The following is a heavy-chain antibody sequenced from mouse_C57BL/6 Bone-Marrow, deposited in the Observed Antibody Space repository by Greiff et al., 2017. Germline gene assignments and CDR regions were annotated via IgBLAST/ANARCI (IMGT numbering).Heavy chain of an antibody. J-gene: IGHJ3*01. CDR2: IDPSDSYT. CDR3: ARRLRYPFAY. Sequence: QVQLQQPGAELVRPGTSVKLSCKASGYTFTSYWMHWVKQRPGQGLEWIGVIDPSDSYTNYNQKFKGKATLTVDTSSSTAYMQLSSLTSEDSAVXYCARRLRYPFAYWGQGTLVTVSA. CDR1: GYTFTSYW. V-gene: IGHV1-59*01. D-gene: IGHD1-1*01.